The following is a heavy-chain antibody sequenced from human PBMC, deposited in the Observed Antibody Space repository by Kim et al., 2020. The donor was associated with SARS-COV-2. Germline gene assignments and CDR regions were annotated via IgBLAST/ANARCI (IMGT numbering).Heavy chain of an antibody. V-gene: IGHV4-61*01. J-gene: IGHJ4*02. Sequence: SETLSLTCTVSGGSVSSGSYYWSWIRQPPGKGLEWIGYIYYSGSTNYNPSLKSRVTISVDTSKNQFSLKLSSVTAADTAVYYCARVGGAGLNFDYWGQGTLVTVSS. CDR3: ARVGGAGLNFDY. CDR2: IYYSGST. D-gene: IGHD1-26*01. CDR1: GGSVSSGSYY.